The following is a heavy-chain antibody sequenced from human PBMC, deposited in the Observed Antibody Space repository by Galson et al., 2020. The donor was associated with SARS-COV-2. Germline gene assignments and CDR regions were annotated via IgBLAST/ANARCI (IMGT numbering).Heavy chain of an antibody. D-gene: IGHD6-13*01. CDR1: NGSITSGDYY. V-gene: IGHV4-31*03. Sequence: SQTLSLTCTVSNGSITSGDYYWSWIRQRPGKGLEWIGYIYDSGSTYNNPSLKSRVAISMDTSKNQLSLRLSSVTAADTAGYYCAGAGTSSWQSGVDPGGQGTLVIVSS. J-gene: IGHJ5*02. CDR2: IYDSGST. CDR3: AGAGTSSWQSGVDP.